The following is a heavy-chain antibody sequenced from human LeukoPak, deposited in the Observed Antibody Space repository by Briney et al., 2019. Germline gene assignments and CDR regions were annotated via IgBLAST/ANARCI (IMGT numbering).Heavy chain of an antibody. CDR2: INSDGSST. CDR3: ARVRSGSSAGNYGMDV. Sequence: GGSLRLSCAASGFTFSSYWMHWVRQAPGKGLVWVSRINSDGSSTNYADSVKGRFTISRDNAKNTLYLQMNSLRVEDTAVYYCARVRSGSSAGNYGMDVWGQGTTVTVSS. D-gene: IGHD1-26*01. J-gene: IGHJ6*02. CDR1: GFTFSSYW. V-gene: IGHV3-74*01.